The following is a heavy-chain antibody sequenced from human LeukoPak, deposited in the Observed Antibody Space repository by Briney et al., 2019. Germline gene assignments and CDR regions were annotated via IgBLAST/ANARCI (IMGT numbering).Heavy chain of an antibody. CDR2: MNPNSGNT. J-gene: IGHJ4*02. D-gene: IGHD2-2*01. Sequence: ASVKVSCKASGYTFTSYDINWVRQATGQGLEWMGWMNPNSGNTGYPQKFQGRVTMTRNTSISTAYMEVSSLRSEDTAVYYCASKYCSSTSCYLYYWGQGTLVTVS. CDR1: GYTFTSYD. V-gene: IGHV1-8*01. CDR3: ASKYCSSTSCYLYY.